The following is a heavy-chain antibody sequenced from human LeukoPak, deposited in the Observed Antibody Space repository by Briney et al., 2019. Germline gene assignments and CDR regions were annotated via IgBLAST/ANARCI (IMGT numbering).Heavy chain of an antibody. Sequence: GGSLRLSCVASGFSLSTFAMSWVRQSPEKGLEWVSAIGASDGYTYHADSVKGRFTMSRDISRNTVYLQMNSLSVDDTAVYFCARAPVVSCRGAFCYPLDYWGHGILITVSS. CDR1: GFSLSTFA. D-gene: IGHD2-15*01. J-gene: IGHJ4*01. CDR2: IGASDGYT. CDR3: ARAPVVSCRGAFCYPLDY. V-gene: IGHV3-23*01.